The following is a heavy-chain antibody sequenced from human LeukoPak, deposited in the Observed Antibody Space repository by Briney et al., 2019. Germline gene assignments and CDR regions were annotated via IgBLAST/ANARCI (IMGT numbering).Heavy chain of an antibody. J-gene: IGHJ4*02. V-gene: IGHV3-23*01. Sequence: GGSLRLSCAGSGFSFSSYGMSWVRQAPGKGLEWVSAISGSGGSTYYADSVKGRFTISRDNSKNTLYLQMNSLRAEDTAVYYCAKDRWEPFDYWGQGTLVTVSS. CDR2: ISGSGGST. CDR3: AKDRWEPFDY. CDR1: GFSFSSYG. D-gene: IGHD1-26*01.